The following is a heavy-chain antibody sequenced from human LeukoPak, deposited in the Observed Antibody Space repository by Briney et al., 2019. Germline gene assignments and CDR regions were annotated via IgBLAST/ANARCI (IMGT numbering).Heavy chain of an antibody. J-gene: IGHJ4*02. CDR3: AKRGVTPRRDFDY. Sequence: GGSLRLSCVVSGFTFSSNGMSWVRQAPGKGLEWVSAISGSGGTTAYADSVKGRFTISRDNSKNTLNLQMNSLRAEDTALYYCAKRGVTPRRDFDYWGQGTLVTVSS. D-gene: IGHD2-8*02. CDR2: ISGSGGTT. V-gene: IGHV3-23*01. CDR1: GFTFSSNG.